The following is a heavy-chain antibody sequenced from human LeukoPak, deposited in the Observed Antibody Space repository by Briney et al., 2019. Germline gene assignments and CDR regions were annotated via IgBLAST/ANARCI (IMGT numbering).Heavy chain of an antibody. V-gene: IGHV4-59*01. J-gene: IGHJ5*02. Sequence: SETLSLTCTVSGGSISSYYWSWIRQPPGKGLEWIGYIYYSGSTNYNPSLKSRVTISVDTSKNQFSLKLSSVTAADTAVYYCASLRIAAARDWFDPWGQGTLVTVSS. CDR1: GGSISSYY. D-gene: IGHD6-13*01. CDR3: ASLRIAAARDWFDP. CDR2: IYYSGST.